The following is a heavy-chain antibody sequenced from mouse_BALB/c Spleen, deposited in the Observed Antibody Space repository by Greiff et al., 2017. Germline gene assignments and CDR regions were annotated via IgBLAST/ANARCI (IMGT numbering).Heavy chain of an antibody. CDR3: ARAGDMITTGFAY. Sequence: VQLQQSGAELVKPGASVKMSCKASGYTFTSYWMHWVKQRPGQGLEWIGYINPSTGYTEYNQKFKDKATLTADKSSSTAYMQLSSLTSEDSAVYYCARAGDMITTGFAYGGQGTLDTVSA. D-gene: IGHD2-4*01. J-gene: IGHJ3*01. V-gene: IGHV1S26*01. CDR1: GYTFTSYW. CDR2: INPSTGYT.